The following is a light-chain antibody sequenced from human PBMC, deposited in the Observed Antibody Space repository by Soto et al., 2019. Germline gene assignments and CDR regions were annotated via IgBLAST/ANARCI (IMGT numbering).Light chain of an antibody. CDR2: AAS. V-gene: IGKV1-5*01. Sequence: DIQMTQSPSTLSASVGDRVRITCRASQSIGRWLAWYQQKPGKAPKLLIYAASSLQSGVPSRFSGRGSGTNFTLTISSLQPEDFATYYCIQDFISPLTVGQGTKVDIK. CDR1: QSIGRW. CDR3: IQDFISPLT. J-gene: IGKJ1*01.